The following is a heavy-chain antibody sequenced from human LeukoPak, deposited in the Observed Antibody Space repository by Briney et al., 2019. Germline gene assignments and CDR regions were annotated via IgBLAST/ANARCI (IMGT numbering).Heavy chain of an antibody. CDR3: ARDRAGSWNYLYYYYYMDV. CDR2: ISSSSSYI. J-gene: IGHJ6*03. CDR1: GFTFSSYS. Sequence: PGGSLRPSCAASGFTFSSYSINWVRHPPGKGLKWVSSISSSSSYIYYADSVKGRLTTSRDNAKNSLYLQMNSLRAEDTAVYYCARDRAGSWNYLYYYYYMDVWGKGTTVTVSS. D-gene: IGHD1-7*01. V-gene: IGHV3-21*01.